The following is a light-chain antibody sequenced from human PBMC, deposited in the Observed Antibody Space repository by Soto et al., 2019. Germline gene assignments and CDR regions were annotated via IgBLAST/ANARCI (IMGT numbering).Light chain of an antibody. CDR2: YDS. CDR1: NIGSKS. V-gene: IGLV3-21*04. CDR3: QVWDSSSDHAV. Sequence: SYELTQPPSVSVAPGKTARITCGGNNIGSKSVHWYQQKPGQAPVLVIYYDSDRPSGIPERFSGSNSGNTATLTISRVEAGDESDYYCQVWDSSSDHAVFGGGTQLPVL. J-gene: IGLJ7*01.